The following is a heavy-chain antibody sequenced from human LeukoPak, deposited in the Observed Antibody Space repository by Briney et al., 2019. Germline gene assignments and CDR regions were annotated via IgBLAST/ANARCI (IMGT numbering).Heavy chain of an antibody. V-gene: IGHV3-11*04. CDR1: GFTFSDYY. CDR3: AGEGYGDYEGDY. Sequence: SGGSLRLSCAASGFTFSDYYMSWIRQAPGKGLEWVSYISSSGSTIYYADSVKGRFTISRGNAKNSLYLQMNSLRAEDTAVYYYAGEGYGDYEGDYWGQGTLVTVSS. D-gene: IGHD4-17*01. CDR2: ISSSGSTI. J-gene: IGHJ4*02.